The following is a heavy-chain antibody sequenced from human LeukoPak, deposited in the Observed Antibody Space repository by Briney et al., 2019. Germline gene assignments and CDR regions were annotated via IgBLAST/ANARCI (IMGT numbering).Heavy chain of an antibody. CDR1: GGSISSYY. V-gene: IGHV4-59*08. CDR2: IYYSGST. CDR3: ARRGPYDGFDI. J-gene: IGHJ3*02. Sequence: SETLSLTCTVSGGSISSYYWSWIRQPPGKGPEWIGYIYYSGSTNYNPSLKSRVTISVDTSKNQFSLKLSSVTAADTAVYYCARRGPYDGFDIWGQGTMVTVSS.